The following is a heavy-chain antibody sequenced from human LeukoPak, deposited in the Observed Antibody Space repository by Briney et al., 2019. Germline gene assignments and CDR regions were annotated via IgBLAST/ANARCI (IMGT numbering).Heavy chain of an antibody. Sequence: PSETLSLTCSVSGGPIIEYYWSWVRQTAGKGLEWVSAISGSGGSTYYADSVKGRFTISRDNSKNTLYLQMNSLRAEDTAVYYCAKREAAEDYWGQGTLVTVSS. CDR2: ISGSGGST. CDR3: AKREAAEDY. J-gene: IGHJ4*02. CDR1: GGPIIEYY. D-gene: IGHD6-13*01. V-gene: IGHV3-23*01.